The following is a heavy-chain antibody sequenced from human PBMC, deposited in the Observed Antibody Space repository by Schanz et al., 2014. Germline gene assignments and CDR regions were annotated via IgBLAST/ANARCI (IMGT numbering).Heavy chain of an antibody. CDR2: IWYDENNK. CDR1: GFAFSVYG. Sequence: QLVGSGGGVVQPGRSLRLSCAASGFAFSVYGMHWVRQAPGKGPEWVAVIWYDENNKYYADSVKGRFTMSRDNSKNTLYLQMNSLRAEDTAVYYCASPSGYSDYGTYFDFWGQGTLVTVSS. V-gene: IGHV3-33*01. CDR3: ASPSGYSDYGTYFDF. D-gene: IGHD5-12*01. J-gene: IGHJ4*02.